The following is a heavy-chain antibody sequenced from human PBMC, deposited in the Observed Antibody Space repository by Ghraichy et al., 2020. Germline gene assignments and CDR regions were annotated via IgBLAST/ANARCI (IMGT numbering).Heavy chain of an antibody. D-gene: IGHD3-22*01. V-gene: IGHV1-58*01. CDR3: AADPWFQNYYAMDV. J-gene: IGHJ6*02. CDR1: RFTFSNSA. Sequence: SVKVSCKASRFTFSNSAVQWVRQARGQRLEWIGWIVVGSGNTNYAQKLQERVTITRDMSTSTVYMELSSLRSEDTAVYYCAADPWFQNYYAMDVWGQGTTVTVSS. CDR2: IVVGSGNT.